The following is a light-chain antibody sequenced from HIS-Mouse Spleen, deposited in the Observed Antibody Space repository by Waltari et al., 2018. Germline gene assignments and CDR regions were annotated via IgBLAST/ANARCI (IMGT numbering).Light chain of an antibody. J-gene: IGLJ2*01. Sequence: QSPLTQPPSASGSPGQSVTISCPGTSSYVGGYTYVSWYQQHPGKAPKRMIYEVSKRPSGVPDRFSGSKSGNTASLTVSGLQAEDEADYYCSSYAGSNNLVFGGGTKLTVL. V-gene: IGLV2-8*01. CDR2: EVS. CDR1: SSYVGGYTY. CDR3: SSYAGSNNLV.